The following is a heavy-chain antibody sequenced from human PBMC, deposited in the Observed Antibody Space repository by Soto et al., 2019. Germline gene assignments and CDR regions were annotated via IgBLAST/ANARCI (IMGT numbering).Heavy chain of an antibody. CDR1: GGTFSSYA. D-gene: IGHD6-19*01. Sequence: SVKVSCKASGGTFSSYAISWVRQAPGQGLEWMGGIIPIFGTANYAQKFQGRVTITADESTSTAYMELSSLRSEDTAVYYCASRYSSGWYLGADYWGQGTLVTVSS. J-gene: IGHJ4*02. CDR3: ASRYSSGWYLGADY. V-gene: IGHV1-69*13. CDR2: IIPIFGTA.